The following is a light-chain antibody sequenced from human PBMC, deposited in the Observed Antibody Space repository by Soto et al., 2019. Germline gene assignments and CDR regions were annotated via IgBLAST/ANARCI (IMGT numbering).Light chain of an antibody. CDR2: DAS. CDR3: QQYNSYPPT. J-gene: IGKJ3*01. CDR1: QSISSW. V-gene: IGKV1-5*01. Sequence: DIQMTQSPSTLSASVGDRVTITCRASQSISSWLAWYQQKPGKAPKLLIYDASSLESGVPSRFSGSGSGTEFTLTISSLQPDDFATYYCQQYNSYPPTFGPGAKVDI.